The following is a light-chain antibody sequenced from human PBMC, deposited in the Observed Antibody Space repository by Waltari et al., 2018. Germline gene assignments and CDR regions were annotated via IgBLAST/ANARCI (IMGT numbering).Light chain of an antibody. Sequence: DIQLTQSPSSLSASVVDRATITCRASQSISSYLNWYQQKPWKAPKLLIYAASSLQSGVPSRFSGSGSGTDFTLTISSLQPEDFATYYCQQSYSTPLTFGGGTKVEIK. CDR3: QQSYSTPLT. CDR2: AAS. J-gene: IGKJ4*01. V-gene: IGKV1-39*01. CDR1: QSISSY.